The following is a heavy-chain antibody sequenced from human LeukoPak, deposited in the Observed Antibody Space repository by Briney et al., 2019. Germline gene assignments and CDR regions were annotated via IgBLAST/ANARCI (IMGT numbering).Heavy chain of an antibody. J-gene: IGHJ4*02. D-gene: IGHD4-17*01. CDR3: AREQNDYGDY. CDR1: GGSFSVYY. CDR2: INHSGST. V-gene: IGHV4-34*01. Sequence: SETLSLTCAVYGGSFSVYYWSWIRQPPGKGMEWIGEINHSGSTNYNPSLKSRVTISVDTSKNQFSLKLSSVAAADTAVYYCAREQNDYGDYWGQGTLVTVSS.